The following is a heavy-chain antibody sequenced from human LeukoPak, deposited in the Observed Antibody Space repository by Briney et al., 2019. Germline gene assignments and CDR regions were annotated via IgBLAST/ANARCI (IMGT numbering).Heavy chain of an antibody. V-gene: IGHV4-34*01. J-gene: IGHJ4*02. D-gene: IGHD3-10*01. CDR3: ARVGYYPNSGSTFDY. CDR2: LNHRGST. Sequence: SETLSLTCAVYGGSFSEYYGTWIRQPPGKGLEWIGELNHRGSTNYNPSLKSRVSLSVDTSKNQFSLRLNSVTAADSAVYFCARVGYYPNSGSTFDYWGLGTLVTVSS. CDR1: GGSFSEYY.